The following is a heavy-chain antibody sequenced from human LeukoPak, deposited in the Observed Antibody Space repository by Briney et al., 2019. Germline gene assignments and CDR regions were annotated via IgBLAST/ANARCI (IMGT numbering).Heavy chain of an antibody. Sequence: SETLSLTCTVSGGSISSYYWSWIRQPPGKGLEWIGYIYYSGSTNYNPSLKSRVTISVDTSKNQFSLKLSSVTAADTAVYYCARNNGATPYYYYMDVWGKGTTVTISS. CDR1: GGSISSYY. D-gene: IGHD1-26*01. CDR3: ARNNGATPYYYYMDV. V-gene: IGHV4-59*01. J-gene: IGHJ6*03. CDR2: IYYSGST.